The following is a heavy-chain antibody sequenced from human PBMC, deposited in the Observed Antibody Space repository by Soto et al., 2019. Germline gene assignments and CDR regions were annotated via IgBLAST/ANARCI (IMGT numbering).Heavy chain of an antibody. D-gene: IGHD3-10*01. CDR2: ISDSSGYT. CDR3: AGLYGSGTYLAAIDF. Sequence: QVQLVESGGGLVKPGGSLRLSCAASGFTFSDYYMSWIRQAPGKGLEWVSYISDSSGYTNYADSVKGRFTISRDNAKNSLFLQMNTLRAEDTAVYYCAGLYGSGTYLAAIDFWGQGTLVTVSS. CDR1: GFTFSDYY. V-gene: IGHV3-11*06. J-gene: IGHJ4*02.